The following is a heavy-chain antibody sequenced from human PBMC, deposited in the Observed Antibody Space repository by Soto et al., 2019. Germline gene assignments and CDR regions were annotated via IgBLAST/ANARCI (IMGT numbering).Heavy chain of an antibody. CDR2: INPAGTIT. Sequence: SLRLSCAASGFPFSHYLMHWVRQTPGKGLVWVSRINPAGTITNYADSVEGRFTISRDNADSALFLQMNRLGAEGTAIYYCTSDTFGLRDTWGQGTLVTVSS. J-gene: IGHJ5*02. CDR3: TSDTFGLRDT. V-gene: IGHV3-74*01. D-gene: IGHD3-16*01. CDR1: GFPFSHYL.